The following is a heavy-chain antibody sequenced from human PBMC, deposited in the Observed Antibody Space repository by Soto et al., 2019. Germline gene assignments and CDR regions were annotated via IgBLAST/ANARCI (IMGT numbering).Heavy chain of an antibody. J-gene: IGHJ3*02. Sequence: SLRLSCAASGFTFSSYAMHWVRQAPGKGLEWVAVISYDGSNKYYADSVKGRFTISRDNSKNTLYLQMNSLRAEDTAVYYCARGSGDAFDIWGQGTMVTVSS. V-gene: IGHV3-30-3*01. CDR1: GFTFSSYA. D-gene: IGHD3-10*01. CDR2: ISYDGSNK. CDR3: ARGSGDAFDI.